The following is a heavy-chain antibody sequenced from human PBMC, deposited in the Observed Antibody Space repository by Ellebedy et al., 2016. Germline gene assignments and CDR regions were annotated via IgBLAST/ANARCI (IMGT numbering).Heavy chain of an antibody. CDR1: GFTFSSYG. V-gene: IGHV3-30*18. J-gene: IGHJ4*02. CDR2: ISYDGSNK. Sequence: GGSLRLSCAASGFTFSSYGMHWVRQAPGKGLEWVAVISYDGSNKYYADSVKGRFTISRDNSKNTLYLQMNSLRAEDTAVYYCAKERGITIFGVVGGPFDYWGQGTLVTVSS. D-gene: IGHD3-3*01. CDR3: AKERGITIFGVVGGPFDY.